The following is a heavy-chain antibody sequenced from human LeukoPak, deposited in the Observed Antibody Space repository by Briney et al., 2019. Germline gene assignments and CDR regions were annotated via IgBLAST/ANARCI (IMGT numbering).Heavy chain of an antibody. CDR3: ASGSSGYYY. D-gene: IGHD3-22*01. J-gene: IGHJ4*02. V-gene: IGHV4-34*01. CDR1: GGSFSGYY. CDR2: INHSGST. Sequence: PSETLSLTCAVYGGSFSGYYWSWIRQPPGKGLEWIGEINHSGSTNYNPSLKSRVTISVDTSKNQFSLKLSSVTAADTAVYYCASGSSGYYYWGQGTLVTVSS.